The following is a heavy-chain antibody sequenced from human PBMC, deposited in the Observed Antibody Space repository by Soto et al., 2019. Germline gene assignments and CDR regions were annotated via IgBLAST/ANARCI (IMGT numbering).Heavy chain of an antibody. V-gene: IGHV3-30-3*02. CDR1: GFTFSSYV. Sequence: VQLVESGGGVAQPGESLRLSCVASGFTFSSYVIHWVRQAPGKGLEWVALISTDGTEKHYPGSVRGRFTISRDNSKNTLYHQMNSPRAEDTAVYYCVKGGGTHPNVVKYPFDIWGQGAKVTISS. D-gene: IGHD2-21*01. J-gene: IGHJ3*02. CDR3: VKGGGTHPNVVKYPFDI. CDR2: ISTDGTEK.